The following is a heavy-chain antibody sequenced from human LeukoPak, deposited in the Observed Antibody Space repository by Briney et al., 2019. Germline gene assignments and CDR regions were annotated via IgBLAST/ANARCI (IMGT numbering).Heavy chain of an antibody. CDR1: GFTFDYYW. Sequence: SGGSLRLSCAASGFTFDYYWMHWVRQAPGKGLVWVSRIHSDGSSTTYADSVKGRFTISRDNAKNTVDLQMNSLRVDDTAVYYCVRGGVGCFDLWGRGTLVTVSS. CDR2: IHSDGSST. D-gene: IGHD2-8*02. V-gene: IGHV3-74*01. J-gene: IGHJ2*01. CDR3: VRGGVGCFDL.